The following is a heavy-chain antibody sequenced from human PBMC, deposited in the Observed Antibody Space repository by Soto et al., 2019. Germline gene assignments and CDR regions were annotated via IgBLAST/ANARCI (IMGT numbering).Heavy chain of an antibody. D-gene: IGHD5-12*01. V-gene: IGHV3-23*01. CDR2: ISGSGGST. Sequence: GGSLRLSCAASGFTFSSYAMSWVRQAQGKGLEWVSAISGSGGSTYDADSVKGRFTISRDNSKNTLYLQMNSLRAEDTAVYYCAKIYSGYGPQKAFDIWGQGTMFTVSS. J-gene: IGHJ3*02. CDR3: AKIYSGYGPQKAFDI. CDR1: GFTFSSYA.